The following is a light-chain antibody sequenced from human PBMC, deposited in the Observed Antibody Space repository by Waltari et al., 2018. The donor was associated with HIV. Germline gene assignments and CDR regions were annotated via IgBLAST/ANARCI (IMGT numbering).Light chain of an antibody. J-gene: IGKJ2*01. CDR2: WAS. CDR1: RHLLYGPHNKSY. V-gene: IGKV4-1*01. Sequence: DVVVTQSPDSLAVSVGTSAPHNCKSSRHLLYGPHNKSYLAWYQQKAGQRPKLLIYWASTRESGVPDRFSGSGSGTDFTLTNSSLQAEDVAVYYCQQYYSVPYTFGQGTKLEIK. CDR3: QQYYSVPYT.